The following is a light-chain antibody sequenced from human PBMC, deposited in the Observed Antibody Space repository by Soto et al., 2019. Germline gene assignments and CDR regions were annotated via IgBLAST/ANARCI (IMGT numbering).Light chain of an antibody. CDR2: KVS. V-gene: IGKV2-30*01. CDR1: QSLAYRDGNIY. J-gene: IGKJ5*01. Sequence: GNTQTQLSLPVTLGQPASISCRSSQSLAYRDGNIYLNWFQQRPGQSPRRLIYKVSNRDSGVPDRLSGSGSGTDFTLKISRVEAEDVGVYYCMQGTHLALMYTLGQGTRLEIK. CDR3: MQGTHLALMYT.